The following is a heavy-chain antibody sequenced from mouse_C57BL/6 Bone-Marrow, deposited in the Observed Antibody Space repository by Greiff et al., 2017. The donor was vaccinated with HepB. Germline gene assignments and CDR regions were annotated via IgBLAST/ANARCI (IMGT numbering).Heavy chain of an antibody. CDR1: GYTFTGYW. J-gene: IGHJ3*01. CDR2: ILPGSGST. D-gene: IGHD4-1*01. V-gene: IGHV1-9*01. CDR3: ARRGNWDWDWFAY. Sequence: VKLQQSGAELMKPGASVKLSCKATGYTFTGYWIEWVKQRPGHGLEWIGEILPGSGSTNYNEKFKGKATFTADTSSNTAYMQLSSLTTEDSAIYYCARRGNWDWDWFAYWGQGTLVTVSA.